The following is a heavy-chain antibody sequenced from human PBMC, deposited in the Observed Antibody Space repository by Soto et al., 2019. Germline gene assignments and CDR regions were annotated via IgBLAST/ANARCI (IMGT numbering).Heavy chain of an antibody. D-gene: IGHD5-18*01. CDR3: ARGGGYSYGSYYGMDV. CDR2: ISYDGSNK. Sequence: RGSLRLSCAPSGFTFSSYAMHWVRQAPGTGLEWVAVISYDGSNKYYADSVKGRFTISRDNSKNTLYLQMNSLRAEDTAVYYCARGGGYSYGSYYGMDVWGQGTTVTVSS. J-gene: IGHJ6*02. V-gene: IGHV3-30-3*01. CDR1: GFTFSSYA.